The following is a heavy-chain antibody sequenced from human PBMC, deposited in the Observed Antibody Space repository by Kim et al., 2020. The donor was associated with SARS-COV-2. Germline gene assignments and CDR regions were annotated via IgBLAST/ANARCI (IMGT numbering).Heavy chain of an antibody. CDR1: GFTFSSYA. CDR2: ISYDGRNK. Sequence: GGSLRLSCAASGFTFSSYAMHWVRQAPGKGLEWVAVISYDGRNKYYADSVKGRFTISRDNSKNTLYLQMNSLRAEDTAVYYCARDLGGPRDYSGYDNWGQGTLVTVSS. D-gene: IGHD5-12*01. V-gene: IGHV3-30*04. J-gene: IGHJ4*02. CDR3: ARDLGGPRDYSGYDN.